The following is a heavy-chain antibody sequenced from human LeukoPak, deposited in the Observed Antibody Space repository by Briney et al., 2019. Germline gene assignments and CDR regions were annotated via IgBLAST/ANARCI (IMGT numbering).Heavy chain of an antibody. J-gene: IGHJ4*02. CDR2: ISSSSSTL. D-gene: IGHD1-1*01. Sequence: PGGSLRLSCAASGFTFSSYSMNWVRQAPGKGLECVSYISSSSSTLYYADSVKGRFTISRDNAKNSLYLQMNSLRDEDTAVYYCAREHTTMLDYWGQGTLVTVSS. CDR3: AREHTTMLDY. V-gene: IGHV3-48*02. CDR1: GFTFSSYS.